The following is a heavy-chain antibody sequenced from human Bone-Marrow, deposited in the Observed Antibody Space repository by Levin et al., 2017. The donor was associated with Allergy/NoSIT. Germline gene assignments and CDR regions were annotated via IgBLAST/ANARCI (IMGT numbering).Heavy chain of an antibody. J-gene: IGHJ4*02. CDR3: AKEAVRWQPCYFDY. V-gene: IGHV3-23*01. CDR1: GFTFASYA. D-gene: IGHD4-23*01. CDR2: ISHSGSNT. Sequence: GESLKISCEASGFTFASYAMTWVRQAPGKGLEWVSSISHSGSNTYYADSVKGRFTISRDYSKNTVYLQMDSLRAEDTAIYYCAKEAVRWQPCYFDYWGQGTLVTVSS.